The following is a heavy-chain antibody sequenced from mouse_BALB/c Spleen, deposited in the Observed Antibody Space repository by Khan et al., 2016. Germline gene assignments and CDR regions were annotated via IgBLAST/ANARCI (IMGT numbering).Heavy chain of an antibody. CDR3: ARTARIKY. V-gene: IGHV3-2*02. D-gene: IGHD1-2*01. Sequence: EVQLVESGPGLVKPSQSLSLTCTVTGYSITSGYGWNWIRQFPGNKLEWMGYISYSGSTNYNPSLKSRISITRDTSKNQFFLQLNSVTTEDTATDYYARTARIKYWGQGTTLTVSS. CDR1: GYSITSGYG. J-gene: IGHJ2*01. CDR2: ISYSGST.